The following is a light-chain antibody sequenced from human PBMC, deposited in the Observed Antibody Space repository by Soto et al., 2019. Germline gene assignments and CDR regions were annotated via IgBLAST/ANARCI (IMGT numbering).Light chain of an antibody. CDR1: QSVSSY. Sequence: PGERATLSCRASQSVSSYLAWYQEKAGQAPRLLIYHASSRAAGIPDRFSSSGSGTDFTLTISRLEPEDFAVYYCQQYGSSPFSFGPGTKVDIK. V-gene: IGKV3-20*01. CDR2: HAS. CDR3: QQYGSSPFS. J-gene: IGKJ3*01.